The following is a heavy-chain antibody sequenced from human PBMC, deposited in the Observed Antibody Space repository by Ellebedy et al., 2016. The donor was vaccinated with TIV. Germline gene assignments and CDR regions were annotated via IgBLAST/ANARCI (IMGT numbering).Heavy chain of an antibody. CDR3: AKDQVAGDGRWVFDS. CDR2: ISVRDGST. Sequence: PGGSLKLSCAASGFTFSTNDMSWVRQAPGKGPEWVSVISVRDGSTYYADSVKGRFTISRDNSKNILYLQMNSLRAEDTAIYYCAKDQVAGDGRWVFDSWGQGTVVTVSS. CDR1: GFTFSTND. D-gene: IGHD5-24*01. J-gene: IGHJ3*01. V-gene: IGHV3-23*01.